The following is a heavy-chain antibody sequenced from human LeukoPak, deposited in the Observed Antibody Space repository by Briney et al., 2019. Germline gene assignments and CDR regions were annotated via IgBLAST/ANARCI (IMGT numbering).Heavy chain of an antibody. V-gene: IGHV1-69*05. CDR2: ITPIFGTA. Sequence: SVKVSCKASGVTFSSYAISWVRQAPGQGLEWMGRITPIFGTANYTQKFQGRVTITTDESTSTAYMELSSLRSEDTAVYYCARGDDYSNYVLGYWGQGTLVSVSS. CDR3: ARGDDYSNYVLGY. D-gene: IGHD4-11*01. J-gene: IGHJ4*02. CDR1: GVTFSSYA.